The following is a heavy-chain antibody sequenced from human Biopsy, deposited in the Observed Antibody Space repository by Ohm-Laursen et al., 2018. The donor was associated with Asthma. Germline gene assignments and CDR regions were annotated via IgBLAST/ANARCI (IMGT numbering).Heavy chain of an antibody. D-gene: IGHD3-10*01. V-gene: IGHV1-69*13. CDR3: ARHPYVDGSDNYYYRGNDYYLGMDV. Sequence: SVKVSCKASGGTFSSYSVSWVRQAPGQGIEWMGGIIPIFGTANYAQKFQGRVTITADESTSTAYMELSSLRSEDTAVYYCARHPYVDGSDNYYYRGNDYYLGMDVWGQGTTVTVSS. CDR1: GGTFSSYS. J-gene: IGHJ6*02. CDR2: IIPIFGTA.